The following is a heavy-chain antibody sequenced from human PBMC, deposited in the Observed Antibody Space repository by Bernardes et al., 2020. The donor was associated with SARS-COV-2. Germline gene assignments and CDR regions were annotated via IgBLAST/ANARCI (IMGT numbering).Heavy chain of an antibody. V-gene: IGHV4-59*01. D-gene: IGHD3-3*01. Sequence: SETLSLTCTVSGGSISSYYWSWIRQPPGKGLEWIGYIYYSGSTNYNPSLKSRVTISVDTSKNQFSLKLSSVTAADTAVYYCARVVLYYDFWSGYYRKSPSPWFDPWGQGTLVTVSS. CDR1: GGSISSYY. CDR2: IYYSGST. J-gene: IGHJ5*02. CDR3: ARVVLYYDFWSGYYRKSPSPWFDP.